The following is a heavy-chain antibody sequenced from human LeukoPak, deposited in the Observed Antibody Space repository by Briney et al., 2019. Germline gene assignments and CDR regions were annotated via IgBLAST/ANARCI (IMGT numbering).Heavy chain of an antibody. V-gene: IGHV1-8*01. CDR3: TRGNMREREAFDI. J-gene: IGHJ3*02. CDR2: LYTNSCNT. D-gene: IGHD2-2*01. CDR1: GYTFTSYD. Sequence: ASVKVSCKASGYTFTSYDINWVRQATGQGVEWMGWLYTNSCNTGYAQKFQGRVTMTMNTSISTAYMALNRPTADDRAGDSCTRGNMREREAFDILGQGTMLTDPS.